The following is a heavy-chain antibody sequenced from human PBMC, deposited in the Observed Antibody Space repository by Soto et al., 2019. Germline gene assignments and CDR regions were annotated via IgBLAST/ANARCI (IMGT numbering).Heavy chain of an antibody. CDR1: GFTFSSYG. CDR3: ARGRTASARDGGYYYYGMDV. J-gene: IGHJ6*02. Sequence: GGSLRLSCAASGFTFSSYGMHWVRQAPGKGLEWVAVIWYDGSNKYYADSVKGRFTISRDNSKNTLYLQMNSLRAEDTAVYYCARGRTASARDGGYYYYGMDVWGQGTTVTVS. V-gene: IGHV3-33*01. D-gene: IGHD6-13*01. CDR2: IWYDGSNK.